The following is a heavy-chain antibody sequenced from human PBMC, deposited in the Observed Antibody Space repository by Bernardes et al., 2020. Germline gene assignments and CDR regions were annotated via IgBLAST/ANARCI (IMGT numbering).Heavy chain of an antibody. Sequence: GGSLRLSCSASGFIFNTYGMHWVRQAPGKGLEWVATIWYDGSKKIYADSVKGRFTISRDNSKNTLYLQLDSVRVEDAATYYCARDQPFWSGYQGVAHWGQGALVTVSS. CDR2: IWYDGSKK. CDR3: ARDQPFWSGYQGVAH. J-gene: IGHJ5*02. D-gene: IGHD3-3*01. V-gene: IGHV3-33*01. CDR1: GFIFNTYG.